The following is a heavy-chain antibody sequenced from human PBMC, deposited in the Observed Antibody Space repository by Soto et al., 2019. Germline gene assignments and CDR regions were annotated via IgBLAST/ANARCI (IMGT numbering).Heavy chain of an antibody. CDR3: AREEADQTYYYYGMDV. J-gene: IGHJ6*02. V-gene: IGHV3-66*01. CDR1: GFTVSSNY. Sequence: PGGSLRLSCAASGFTVSSNYMSWVRQAPGKGLEWVSVIYSGGSTYYADSVKGRFTISRDNSKNTLYLQMNSLRAEDTAVYYCAREEADQTYYYYGMDVWGQGTTVTVSS. CDR2: IYSGGST.